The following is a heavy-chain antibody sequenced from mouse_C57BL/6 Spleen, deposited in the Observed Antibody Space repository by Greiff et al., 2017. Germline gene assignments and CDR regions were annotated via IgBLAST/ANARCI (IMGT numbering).Heavy chain of an antibody. V-gene: IGHV2-2*01. Sequence: QVQLKQSGPGLVQPSQSLSITCTVSGFSLTSYGVHWVRQSPGKGLEWLGVIWSGGSTDYNAAFISRLSISKDNSKSQVFFKMNSLQADDTAIYYCARNGDYYGSRSYAMDYWGQGTSVTVSS. D-gene: IGHD1-1*01. CDR2: IWSGGST. CDR1: GFSLTSYG. J-gene: IGHJ4*01. CDR3: ARNGDYYGSRSYAMDY.